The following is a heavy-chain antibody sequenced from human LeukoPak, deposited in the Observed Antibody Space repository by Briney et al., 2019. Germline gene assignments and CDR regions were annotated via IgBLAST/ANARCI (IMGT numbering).Heavy chain of an antibody. Sequence: SQTLSLTCVISGDSVSSNSAAWHWIRQSPSRGLEWLGRTYYRSKWYNDYAASVKSRITINPDASKKQFSLQLNSVTPEDTAVYYCARESGSGLDYWGQGTLVTVSS. J-gene: IGHJ4*02. CDR3: ARESGSGLDY. V-gene: IGHV6-1*01. D-gene: IGHD6-19*01. CDR1: GDSVSSNSAA. CDR2: TYYRSKWYN.